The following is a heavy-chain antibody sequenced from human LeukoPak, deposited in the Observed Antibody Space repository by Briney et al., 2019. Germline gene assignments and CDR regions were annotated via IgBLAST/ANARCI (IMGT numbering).Heavy chain of an antibody. CDR1: GGSISSYY. CDR3: ARGPYDSSGYYYARVPAHNDY. Sequence: SETLSLTCTVSGGSISSYYWSWIRQPPGKGLEWIGYIYYSGTTNYNPSLKSRVTISVDTSKNQFSLKLSSVTAADTAVYYCARGPYDSSGYYYARVPAHNDYWGQGTLVTVSS. CDR2: IYYSGTT. D-gene: IGHD3-22*01. J-gene: IGHJ4*02. V-gene: IGHV4-59*12.